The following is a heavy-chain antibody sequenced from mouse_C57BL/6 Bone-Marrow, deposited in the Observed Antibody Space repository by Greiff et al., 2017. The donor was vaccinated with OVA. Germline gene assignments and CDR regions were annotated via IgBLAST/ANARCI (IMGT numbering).Heavy chain of an antibody. V-gene: IGHV5-9-1*02. CDR2: ISSGGDYI. Sequence: EVQVVESGEGLVKPGGSLKLSCAASGFTFSSYAMSWVRQTPEKRLEWVAYISSGGDYIYYADTVKGRFTISRDNARNTLYLQMSSLKSEDTARYYCTRDRALITLDYWGQGTTLTVSS. CDR3: TRDRALITLDY. CDR1: GFTFSSYA. D-gene: IGHD1-1*01. J-gene: IGHJ2*01.